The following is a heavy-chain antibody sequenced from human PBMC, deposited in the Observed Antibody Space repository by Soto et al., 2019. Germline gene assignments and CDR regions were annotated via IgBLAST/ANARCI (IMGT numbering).Heavy chain of an antibody. CDR3: ARVVATITDYYYGMDV. D-gene: IGHD5-12*01. CDR1: GLTFRSYW. Sequence: PGGSLRLSCAASGLTFRSYWMHWVRQAPGKGLVWVSRINTDGSVAMYVDSVKGRFTISRDNAKNTLYLQMNSLRAEDTAVYYCARVVATITDYYYGMDVWGQGTTVTVSS. J-gene: IGHJ6*02. V-gene: IGHV3-74*03. CDR2: INTDGSVA.